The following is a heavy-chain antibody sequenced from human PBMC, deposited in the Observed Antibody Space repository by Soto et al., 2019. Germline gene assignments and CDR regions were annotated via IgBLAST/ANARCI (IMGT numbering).Heavy chain of an antibody. CDR3: AREKWIQLWTDAFDI. V-gene: IGHV3-30-3*01. J-gene: IGHJ3*02. CDR2: ISYDGSNK. CDR1: GFTFSSYA. D-gene: IGHD5-18*01. Sequence: GGSLRLSCAASGFTFSSYAMHWVRQAPGKGLEWVAVISYDGSNKYYADSVKGRFTISRDNSKNTLYLQMNSLRAEDTAVYYCAREKWIQLWTDAFDIWGQGTMVTVSS.